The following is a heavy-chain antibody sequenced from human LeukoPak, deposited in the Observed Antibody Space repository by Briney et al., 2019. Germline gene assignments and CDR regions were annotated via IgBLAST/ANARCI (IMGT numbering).Heavy chain of an antibody. CDR3: ARGPTGYSSSSLYFDY. J-gene: IGHJ4*02. V-gene: IGHV4-38-2*02. CDR1: GYSISSGYY. CDR2: IYHSGST. Sequence: PSETLSLTCNVSGYSISSGYYWGWLRQPPGKGLEWIWRIYHSGSTYYNASLKSRVTISVDTSKNQISLKLISVTAADTAVYYCARGPTGYSSSSLYFDYWGQGTLVTVSS. D-gene: IGHD6-6*01.